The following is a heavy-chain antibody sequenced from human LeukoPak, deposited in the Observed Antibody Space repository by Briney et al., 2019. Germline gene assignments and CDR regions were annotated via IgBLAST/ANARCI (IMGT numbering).Heavy chain of an antibody. CDR3: AKDEQWLVRGDAFDI. D-gene: IGHD6-19*01. V-gene: IGHV3-23*01. CDR1: GFTFSSYA. CDR2: ISGSGGST. J-gene: IGHJ3*02. Sequence: PGGSLRLSCAASGFTFSSYAMSWVRQAPGKGLEWVSAISGSGGSTYYANSVKGRFTISRDNSKNTLYLQMNSLRAEDTAVYYCAKDEQWLVRGDAFDIWGQGTMVTVSS.